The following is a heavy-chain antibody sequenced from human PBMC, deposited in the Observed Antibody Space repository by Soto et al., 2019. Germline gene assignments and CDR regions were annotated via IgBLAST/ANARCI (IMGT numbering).Heavy chain of an antibody. Sequence: QVQLQESGPGLVKPSETLSLTCIVSSGSISSYYWNWIRQSPGKGLEWIGYIYDTGGTIYNPSLKSRVTSSVDTSKNQFSLKLNSVTAADTAVYYCARRLNYFRGLDVWGQGTTVTVSS. CDR2: IYDTGGT. CDR1: SGSISSYY. D-gene: IGHD3-10*01. J-gene: IGHJ6*02. V-gene: IGHV4-59*01. CDR3: ARRLNYFRGLDV.